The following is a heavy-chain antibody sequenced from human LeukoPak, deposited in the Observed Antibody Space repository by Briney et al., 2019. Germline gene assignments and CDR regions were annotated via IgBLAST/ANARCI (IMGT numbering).Heavy chain of an antibody. J-gene: IGHJ4*02. D-gene: IGHD6-19*01. V-gene: IGHV4-39*01. Sequence: SETLSLTCSVSGDSISTSSYYWGWIRQPPGKGLEWIGTIYYSGSTYYNPSLTSRVTISVDTSKNQFSLKLSSVTAADTAVYYCARSSFPYYFDYWGQGTLVTVSS. CDR2: IYYSGST. CDR3: ARSSFPYYFDY. CDR1: GDSISTSSYY.